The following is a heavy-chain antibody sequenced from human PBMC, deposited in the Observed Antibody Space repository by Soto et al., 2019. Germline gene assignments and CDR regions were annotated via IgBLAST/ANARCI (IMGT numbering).Heavy chain of an antibody. Sequence: EVQLVESGGGLVKPGGSLRLSCAASGFTFSSYSMNWVRQAPGKGLEWVSSISSSSSYIYYADSVKGRFTISRDNAKNSLYLKMNSLRAEDTAVYYCARRRIAATFVDYWGQGTLVTVSS. D-gene: IGHD6-13*01. CDR2: ISSSSSYI. J-gene: IGHJ4*02. CDR3: ARRRIAATFVDY. CDR1: GFTFSSYS. V-gene: IGHV3-21*01.